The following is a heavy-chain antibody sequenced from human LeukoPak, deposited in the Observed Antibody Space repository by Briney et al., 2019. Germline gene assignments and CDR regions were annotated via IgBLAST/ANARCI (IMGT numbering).Heavy chain of an antibody. J-gene: IGHJ4*02. CDR2: INHSGST. CDR1: GGSFSGYY. V-gene: IGHV4-34*01. D-gene: IGHD3-3*01. CDR3: ARPYYDFWSGYYFY. Sequence: PSETLSLTCAAYGGSFSGYYWSWIRQPPGKGLEWIGEINHSGSTNYNPSLKSRVTISVDTSKNQFSLKLSSVTAADTAVYYCARPYYDFWSGYYFYWGQGTLVTVSS.